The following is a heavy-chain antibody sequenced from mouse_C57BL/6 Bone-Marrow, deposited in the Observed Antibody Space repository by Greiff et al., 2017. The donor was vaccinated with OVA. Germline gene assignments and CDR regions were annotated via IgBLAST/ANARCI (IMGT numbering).Heavy chain of an antibody. CDR3: ARDYYGSSPYYYAMDY. Sequence: QVQLQQPGAELVMPGASVKLSCKASGYTFTSYWMHWVKQRPGQGLEWIGEIDPSDSYTNYNQKFKGKSTLTVDKSSITAYMQLSSLTSEDSAVYYCARDYYGSSPYYYAMDYWGQGTSVTVSS. CDR2: IDPSDSYT. CDR1: GYTFTSYW. D-gene: IGHD1-1*01. J-gene: IGHJ4*01. V-gene: IGHV1-69*01.